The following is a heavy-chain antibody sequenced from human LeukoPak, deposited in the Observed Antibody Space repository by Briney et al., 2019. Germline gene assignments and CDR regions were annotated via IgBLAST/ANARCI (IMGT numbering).Heavy chain of an antibody. V-gene: IGHV3-74*01. D-gene: IGHD2-2*01. J-gene: IGHJ4*02. Sequence: GSLRLSCAASGFTFSSSWMHWVRQAPGKGLVWVSRINADGSTTNYADSVKGRFTISRDNSKNTLYLQMNSLRAEDTAVYYCAKEGCSSTSCYDIGYWGQGTLVTVSS. CDR3: AKEGCSSTSCYDIGY. CDR1: GFTFSSSW. CDR2: INADGSTT.